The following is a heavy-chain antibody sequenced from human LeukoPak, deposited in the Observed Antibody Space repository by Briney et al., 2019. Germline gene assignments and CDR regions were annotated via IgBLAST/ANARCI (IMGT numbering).Heavy chain of an antibody. D-gene: IGHD1-26*01. CDR3: ARGWELLTPPDY. V-gene: IGHV1-46*01. CDR1: GYTFIHYY. Sequence: ASVKVSCKTSGYTFIHYYMHWVRQASGEGFEWMGIVDPSGDIATYAQKLQGRVTMTTDTSTSTAYMELRSLRSDDTAVYYCARGWELLTPPDYWGQGTLVTVSS. J-gene: IGHJ4*02. CDR2: VDPSGDIA.